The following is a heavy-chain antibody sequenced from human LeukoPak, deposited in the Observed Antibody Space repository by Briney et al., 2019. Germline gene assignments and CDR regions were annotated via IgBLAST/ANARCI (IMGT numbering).Heavy chain of an antibody. CDR3: ARDTDYMDV. Sequence: SETLSLTCTVSGGSISSYYWSWIRQPPGKGLEWIGYIYYSGSTNYNPSPKSRVTISVDTSKNQFSLKLSSVTAADTAVYYCARDTDYMDVWGKGTTVTISS. CDR2: IYYSGST. V-gene: IGHV4-59*01. CDR1: GGSISSYY. J-gene: IGHJ6*03.